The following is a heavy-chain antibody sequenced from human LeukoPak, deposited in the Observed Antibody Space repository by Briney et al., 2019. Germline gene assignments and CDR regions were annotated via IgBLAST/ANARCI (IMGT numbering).Heavy chain of an antibody. Sequence: SETLSLTCTVSGDSFSTGYYWTWIRQHPGKGLEWIGYIYYSGTTYYNPSLKSRLTTSVDTSKNQFSLKVSSVTDADTAVYYCARGQSGYYPLDYWGQGILVTVSS. CDR3: ARGQSGYYPLDY. D-gene: IGHD3-22*01. CDR2: IYYSGTT. V-gene: IGHV4-31*03. J-gene: IGHJ4*02. CDR1: GDSFSTGYY.